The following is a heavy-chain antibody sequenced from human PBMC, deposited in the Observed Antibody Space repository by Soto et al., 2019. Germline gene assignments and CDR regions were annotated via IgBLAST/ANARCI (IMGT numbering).Heavy chain of an antibody. V-gene: IGHV4-59*01. J-gene: IGHJ4*02. Sequence: QVQLQESGPGLVKPSETLSLTCTVSGGSISSYYWSWIRQPPGKGLEWIGYIYYSGSTNYNPSLKSRVTISVDTSKNQFSLKLSSVTAADTAVYYCARAWGSGSYTYFDYWGQGTLVTVSS. D-gene: IGHD3-10*01. CDR3: ARAWGSGSYTYFDY. CDR1: GGSISSYY. CDR2: IYYSGST.